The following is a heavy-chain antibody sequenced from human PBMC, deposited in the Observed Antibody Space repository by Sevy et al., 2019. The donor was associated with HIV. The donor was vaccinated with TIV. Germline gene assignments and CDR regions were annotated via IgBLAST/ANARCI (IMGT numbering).Heavy chain of an antibody. D-gene: IGHD6-19*01. CDR2: IRNKAKSSTT. CDR3: AAVAADRGYFNI. CDR1: GFIFGDLY. Sequence: GGSLRLSCAASGFIFGDLYMDLVRQAPGKGLKWIGRIRNKAKSSTTEYAASVKGRFTITRDDSKNSLYLQMNSLKTEDTARYYCAAVAADRGYFNIWGRGTLVTVSS. J-gene: IGHJ2*01. V-gene: IGHV3-72*01.